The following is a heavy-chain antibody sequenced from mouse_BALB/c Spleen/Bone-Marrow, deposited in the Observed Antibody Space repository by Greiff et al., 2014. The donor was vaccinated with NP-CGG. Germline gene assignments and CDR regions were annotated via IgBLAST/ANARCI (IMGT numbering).Heavy chain of an antibody. CDR3: ARTSLYYDMDY. CDR2: IDPANGNT. J-gene: IGHJ4*01. D-gene: IGHD6-1*01. Sequence: EVQGVESGAELVKPGASVMLSCTASGFNIKDTYMYWVKQRPEQGLEWIGRIDPANGNTKYDPRLQGKATITADTSSNTAYLQLNSLTFEDPAVYYGARTSLYYDMDYGGQGTSVPVPS. CDR1: GFNIKDTY. V-gene: IGHV14-3*02.